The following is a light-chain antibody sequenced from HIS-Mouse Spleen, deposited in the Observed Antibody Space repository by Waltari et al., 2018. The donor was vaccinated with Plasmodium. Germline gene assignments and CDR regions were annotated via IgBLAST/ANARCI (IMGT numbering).Light chain of an antibody. Sequence: ELLLTQSPATLSLSPGNSATLSCRASQSVSSRDLAWYQQNPGQAPTLLIYGASSRATGIPDRFSGSGSGTDFTLTISRLEPEDFAVYYCQQYGSSPYTFGQGTKLEIK. CDR2: GAS. CDR1: QSVSSRD. V-gene: IGKV3-20*01. CDR3: QQYGSSPYT. J-gene: IGKJ2*01.